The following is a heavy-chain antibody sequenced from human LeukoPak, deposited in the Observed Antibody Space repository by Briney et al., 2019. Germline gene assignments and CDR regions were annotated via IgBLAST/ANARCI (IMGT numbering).Heavy chain of an antibody. CDR2: IYLRGNT. Sequence: SGTLSLTCAISGGSISSSNWWTWVRQPPGKGLEWVGEIYLRGNTNYNPSLESRATISVDESKTQLSLRLESVTAADTAVYYCARGTITTVTDSWGPGTLVTVSS. J-gene: IGHJ4*02. CDR3: ARGTITTVTDS. V-gene: IGHV4-4*02. D-gene: IGHD4-17*01. CDR1: GGSISSSNW.